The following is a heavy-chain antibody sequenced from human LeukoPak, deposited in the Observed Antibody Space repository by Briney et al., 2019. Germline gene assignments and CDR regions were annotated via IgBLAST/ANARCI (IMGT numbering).Heavy chain of an antibody. Sequence: SETLSLTCAVSGASISSSHWWSWVRQPPGKGLEWIGEIYHGGNTNYNPSLKSRVTISIDRSKNHFSLKMKSMTAADTAVYFCARYFLRPPYPRGLSGLDVWGQGTTVTVSS. V-gene: IGHV4-4*02. J-gene: IGHJ6*02. CDR2: IYHGGNT. CDR1: GASISSSHW. CDR3: ARYFLRPPYPRGLSGLDV. D-gene: IGHD2/OR15-2a*01.